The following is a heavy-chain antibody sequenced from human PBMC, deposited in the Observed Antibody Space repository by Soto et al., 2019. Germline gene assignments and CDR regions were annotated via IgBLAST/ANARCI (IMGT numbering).Heavy chain of an antibody. CDR1: GGSISSGGYY. V-gene: IGHV4-31*03. CDR2: IYYSGST. Sequence: QVQLQESGPGLVKPSQTLSLTCTVSGGSISSGGYYWSWIRQHPGKGLEWIGYIYYSGSTYYNPSLKSRVSISVDTSKHQFSLKLSSVTAADTAVYYCARELVLTPFTGDYEGWFDPWGQGTLVTVSS. D-gene: IGHD4-17*01. CDR3: ARELVLTPFTGDYEGWFDP. J-gene: IGHJ5*02.